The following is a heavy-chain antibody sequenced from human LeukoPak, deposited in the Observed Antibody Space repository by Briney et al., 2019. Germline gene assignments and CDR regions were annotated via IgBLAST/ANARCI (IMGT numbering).Heavy chain of an antibody. CDR1: GFTFRSYA. D-gene: IGHD6-13*01. J-gene: IGHJ6*02. CDR3: AKRRIAAAYDYYYYGMDV. V-gene: IGHV3-30*18. CDR2: ISNDGSNK. Sequence: GGSLRLSCAASGFTFRSYAMSWVRQAPGKGLEWVAVISNDGSNKYYADSVKGRFTISRDNSKNTLYLQMNSLRAEDTAVYYCAKRRIAAAYDYYYYGMDVWGQGTTVTVSS.